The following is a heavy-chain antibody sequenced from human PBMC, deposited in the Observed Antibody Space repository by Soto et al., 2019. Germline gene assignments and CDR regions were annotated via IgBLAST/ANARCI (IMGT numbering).Heavy chain of an antibody. CDR3: ARDRHNNFFDP. J-gene: IGHJ5*02. CDR1: GGSVSSGSYY. D-gene: IGHD6-6*01. V-gene: IGHV4-31*03. Sequence: SETLSLTCTVSGGSVSSGSYYWSWIRQHPGKGLEWIGYIYYSGSTYYNPSLKSRVTISVDTSKNQFSLKLSSVTAADTAVYYCARDRHNNFFDPWGQGTLVTVSS. CDR2: IYYSGST.